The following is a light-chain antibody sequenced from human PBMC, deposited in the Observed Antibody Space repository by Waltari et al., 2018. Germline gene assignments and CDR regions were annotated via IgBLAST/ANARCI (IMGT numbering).Light chain of an antibody. V-gene: IGLV1-44*01. Sequence: QSALTQPPSASGTPGQTVTIFCSGGNSNIGSNVVYWCQQVPGTAPKLLIYSSTAAPSGVTDRFSGSKSGTSASLAISGRQSDYEGDYYCATWDDRLTGVVFGGGTKVTVL. CDR3: ATWDDRLTGVV. CDR2: SST. J-gene: IGLJ2*01. CDR1: NSNIGSNV.